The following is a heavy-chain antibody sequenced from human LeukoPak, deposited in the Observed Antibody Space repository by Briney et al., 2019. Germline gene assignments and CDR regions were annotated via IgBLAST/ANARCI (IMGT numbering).Heavy chain of an antibody. CDR1: GYSFTSYW. J-gene: IGHJ4*02. CDR3: AIHKYCGGDCYLSGLDY. D-gene: IGHD2-21*02. V-gene: IGHV5-51*01. CDR2: IYPGDSDT. Sequence: GESLKISCKGSGYSFTSYWIGWVRQMPGKGLEWMGIIYPGDSDTRYSPSFQGQVTISADKPISTAYLQWSSLKASDTAMYYCAIHKYCGGDCYLSGLDYWGQGTPVTVSS.